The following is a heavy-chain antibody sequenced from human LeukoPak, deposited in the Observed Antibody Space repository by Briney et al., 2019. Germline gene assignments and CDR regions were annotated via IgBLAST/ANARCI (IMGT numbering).Heavy chain of an antibody. D-gene: IGHD6-6*01. CDR3: AKDWQLVLGYYYGMDV. Sequence: ASVKVSCKASGYTFTGYYMHWVRQAPGQGLEWMGWINPNSGGTNYAQKFQGRVTMTRDTSISTAYMELSRLRSDDTAVYYCAKDWQLVLGYYYGMDVWGQGTTVTVSS. CDR2: INPNSGGT. J-gene: IGHJ6*02. CDR1: GYTFTGYY. V-gene: IGHV1-2*02.